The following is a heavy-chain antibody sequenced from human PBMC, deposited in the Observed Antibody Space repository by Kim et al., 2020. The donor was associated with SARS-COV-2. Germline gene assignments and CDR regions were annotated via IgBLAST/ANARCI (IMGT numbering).Heavy chain of an antibody. CDR3: ARERSYYGSGSYHEGGFDY. CDR1: GGTFSSYA. D-gene: IGHD3-10*01. J-gene: IGHJ4*02. CDR2: IIPIFGTA. V-gene: IGHV1-69*13. Sequence: SVKVSCKASGGTFSSYAISWVRQAPGQGLEWMGGIIPIFGTANYAQKFQGRVTITADESTSTAYMELSSLRSEDTAVYYCARERSYYGSGSYHEGGFDYWGQGTLVTVSS.